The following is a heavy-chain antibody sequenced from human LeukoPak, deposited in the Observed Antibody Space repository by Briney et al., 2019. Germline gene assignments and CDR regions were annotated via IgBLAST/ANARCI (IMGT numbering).Heavy chain of an antibody. CDR3: GRDHYGYNLIDF. CDR2: LNRDGRTT. J-gene: IGHJ4*02. Sequence: PGGSLRLSCAASGLTFSNYWMHWVRQAPGKGLVWVSRLNRDGRTTHYADSVKGRFTISRDNTKNTLYLQMSSLRAEDTAVYYCGRDHYGYNLIDFWGQGTLVTVSS. D-gene: IGHD5-24*01. V-gene: IGHV3-74*01. CDR1: GLTFSNYW.